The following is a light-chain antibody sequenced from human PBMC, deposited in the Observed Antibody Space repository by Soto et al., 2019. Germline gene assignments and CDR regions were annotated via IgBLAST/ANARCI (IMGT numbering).Light chain of an antibody. J-gene: IGKJ1*01. CDR1: QTIRSNY. Sequence: ETVLTQSPGTLSLSPGERATLSCRASQTIRSNYLAWYRQTPGQAPRLLIYGASNRATGIAGRFGGSGSGTDFTLIISRLEPEDFALYYCQQYGSSPWTFGQGTKVEIK. CDR3: QQYGSSPWT. CDR2: GAS. V-gene: IGKV3-20*01.